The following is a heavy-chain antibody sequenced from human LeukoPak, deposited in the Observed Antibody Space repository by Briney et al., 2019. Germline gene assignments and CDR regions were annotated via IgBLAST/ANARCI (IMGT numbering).Heavy chain of an antibody. J-gene: IGHJ4*02. D-gene: IGHD1-26*01. CDR3: AKGAGKWEPVYFDY. V-gene: IGHV3-11*04. CDR2: ISSSGSTI. Sequence: GGSLRLSRAASGFTFSDYYMSWIRQAPGKGLEWVSYISSSGSTIYYADSVKGRFTISRDNAKNSLYLQVNSLRAEDTAVYYCAKGAGKWEPVYFDYWGQGTLVTVSS. CDR1: GFTFSDYY.